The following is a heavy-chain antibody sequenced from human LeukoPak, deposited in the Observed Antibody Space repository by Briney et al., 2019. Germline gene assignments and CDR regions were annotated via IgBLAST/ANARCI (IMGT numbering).Heavy chain of an antibody. CDR1: GGSISSYY. Sequence: PSETLSLTCTVSGGSISSYYWSWIRQPPGKGLEWIGYIYYSGSTNYNPSLKSRVTISVDTSKNQFSLKLSSVTAADTAVYYCARDIVVVVAATLYNWFDPWGQGTLVTVSS. D-gene: IGHD2-15*01. CDR2: IYYSGST. V-gene: IGHV4-59*12. J-gene: IGHJ5*02. CDR3: ARDIVVVVAATLYNWFDP.